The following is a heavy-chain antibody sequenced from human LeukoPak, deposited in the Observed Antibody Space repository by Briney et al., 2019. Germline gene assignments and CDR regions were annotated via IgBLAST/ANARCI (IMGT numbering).Heavy chain of an antibody. D-gene: IGHD3-22*01. CDR3: ARALYYYDSSGYGPGFDY. Sequence: GGSLRPSCAVSGFTFSSYAMHWVRQAPGKGLEWVAVISYDGINKYYADSVKGRFTISRDNSKNTLYLQMNSLRAEDTAVYYCARALYYYDSSGYGPGFDYWGQGTLVTVSS. CDR1: GFTFSSYA. CDR2: ISYDGINK. V-gene: IGHV3-30-3*01. J-gene: IGHJ4*02.